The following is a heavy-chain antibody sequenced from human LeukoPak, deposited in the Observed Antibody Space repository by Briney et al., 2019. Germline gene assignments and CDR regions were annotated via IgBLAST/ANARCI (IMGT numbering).Heavy chain of an antibody. V-gene: IGHV1-46*01. D-gene: IGHD4-17*01. CDR1: GYAFTRYY. CDR3: ARGPTLYGDLGWFDP. J-gene: IGHJ5*02. Sequence: ASVKVSCXASGYAFTRYYMHWVRQAPGQGLEWMGIINPSGGNTNYAQKFQGRVTMTRDTSTSTVYMELSSLRSEDTAVYYCARGPTLYGDLGWFDPWGQGTLVTVSS. CDR2: INPSGGNT.